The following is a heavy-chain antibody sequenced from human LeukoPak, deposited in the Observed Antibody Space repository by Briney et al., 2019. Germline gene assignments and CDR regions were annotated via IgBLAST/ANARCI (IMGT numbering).Heavy chain of an antibody. V-gene: IGHV4-39*01. CDR2: IYYSGST. D-gene: IGHD3-10*01. Sequence: SETLSLTCTVSGGSISSSSYYWGWIRQPPGKGLEWIGSIYYSGSTYYNPSLKSRVTISVDTSKNQFSLKLSSVTAADTAVYYCARQLGYGSGSYPVDYWGQGTLVTVSS. CDR3: ARQLGYGSGSYPVDY. J-gene: IGHJ4*02. CDR1: GGSISSSSYY.